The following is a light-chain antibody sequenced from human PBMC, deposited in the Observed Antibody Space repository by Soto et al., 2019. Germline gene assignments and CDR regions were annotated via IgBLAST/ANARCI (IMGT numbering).Light chain of an antibody. J-gene: IGLJ1*01. CDR1: SSDVGGYNY. CDR2: DVT. V-gene: IGLV2-14*03. CDR3: ISFTSRHIYV. Sequence: QSALAQPASVSGSPGQSITISCTGTSSDVGGYNYVSWYQQHPGRAPKLIIYDVTNRPSGISNRFSGSKSGNTASLTISGLRTEDEADYYCISFTSRHIYVFGTGTKVTVL.